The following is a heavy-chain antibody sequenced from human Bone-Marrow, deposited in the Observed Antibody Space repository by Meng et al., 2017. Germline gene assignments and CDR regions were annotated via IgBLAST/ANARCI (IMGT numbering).Heavy chain of an antibody. D-gene: IGHD3-22*01. Sequence: SETLSLTCTVSGGSISSYYWSWIRQPPGKGLEWIGYIYYSGSTSYNPSLKSRVTISVDTSKNQFSLKLSSVTAADTAVYYCARGADYYDSSGYYYSYYYGMDVWGQGTTVTVSS. CDR1: GGSISSYY. J-gene: IGHJ6*02. V-gene: IGHV4-59*01. CDR2: IYYSGST. CDR3: ARGADYYDSSGYYYSYYYGMDV.